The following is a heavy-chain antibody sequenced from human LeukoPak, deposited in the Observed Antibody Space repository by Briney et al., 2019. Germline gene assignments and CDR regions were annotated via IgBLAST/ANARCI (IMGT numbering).Heavy chain of an antibody. CDR2: IYYSGST. J-gene: IGHJ3*02. D-gene: IGHD2-15*01. V-gene: IGHV4-59*01. CDR1: GDSITYFY. CDR3: ASSWGYCSGGSCQEGAFDI. Sequence: SETLSLTCSVSGDSITYFYWSWIRQPPGKGLEWIGYIYYSGSTNYNPSLKSRVTISVDTSKNQFSLKLSSVTAADTAVYYCASSWGYCSGGSCQEGAFDIWGQGTMVTVSS.